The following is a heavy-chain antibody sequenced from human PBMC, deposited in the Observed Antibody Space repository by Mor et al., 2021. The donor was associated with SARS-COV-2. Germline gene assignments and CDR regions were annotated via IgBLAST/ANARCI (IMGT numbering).Heavy chain of an antibody. V-gene: IGHV4-59*08. D-gene: IGHD1-1*01. J-gene: IGHJ6*02. Sequence: TISVDTSKNQFSLKLSSVTAADTAVYYCARQNEVGGYHYYGMDVWGQGTTVTVSS. CDR3: ARQNEVGGYHYYGMDV.